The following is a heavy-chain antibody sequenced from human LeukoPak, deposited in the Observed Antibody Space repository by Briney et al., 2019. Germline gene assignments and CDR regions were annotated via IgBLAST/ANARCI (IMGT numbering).Heavy chain of an antibody. CDR2: IYHSGST. Sequence: PSETLSLTCAVSGYSISSGYYWGWIRQPPGKGLGWIGSIYHSGSTYYNPSLKSRVTISVDTSKNQFSLKLSSVTAADTAVYYCARPRRWEPNVAFDIWGQGTMVTVSS. CDR3: ARPRRWEPNVAFDI. J-gene: IGHJ3*02. D-gene: IGHD1-26*01. V-gene: IGHV4-38-2*01. CDR1: GYSISSGYY.